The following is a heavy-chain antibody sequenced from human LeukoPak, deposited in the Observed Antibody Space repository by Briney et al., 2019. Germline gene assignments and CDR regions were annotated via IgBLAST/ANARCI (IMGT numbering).Heavy chain of an antibody. J-gene: IGHJ4*02. CDR1: GFTFSSYA. D-gene: IGHD3-22*01. V-gene: IGHV3-23*01. CDR2: ISGSGGST. CDR3: AKGGMIVVVIAYFDY. Sequence: GGSLRLSCAASGFTFSSYAMSWVRQAPGKGLEWVSAISGSGGSTYYADSVKGRFTISRDNSKNTLYLQMNSLRAEDTAVYCCAKGGMIVVVIAYFDYWGQGTLVTVSS.